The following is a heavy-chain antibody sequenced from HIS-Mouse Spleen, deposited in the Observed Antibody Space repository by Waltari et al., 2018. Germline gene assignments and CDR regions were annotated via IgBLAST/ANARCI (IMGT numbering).Heavy chain of an antibody. Sequence: QVQLVQSGAEVKKPGSSVKVSCKSSGGTFSSYAISWGRSAPGQGLEWMGRIIPILGIANYAQKFQGRVTITADKSTSTAYMELSSLRSEDTAVYYCARDRTGYSSSWYWDYWGQGTLVTVSS. CDR3: ARDRTGYSSSWYWDY. J-gene: IGHJ4*02. CDR1: GGTFSSYA. V-gene: IGHV1-69*04. D-gene: IGHD6-13*01. CDR2: IIPILGIA.